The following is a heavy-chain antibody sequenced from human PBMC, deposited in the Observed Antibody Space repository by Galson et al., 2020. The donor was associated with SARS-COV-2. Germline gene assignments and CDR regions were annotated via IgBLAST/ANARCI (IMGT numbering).Heavy chain of an antibody. CDR2: ISSGSSYI. CDR3: ARVGDMATTPDRYHFYGLDV. Sequence: GGSLRLSCAASGFTFISYSLNWVRQAPGKGLEWVSSISSGSSYIYYADSVRGRFTISRDNAKNSLFLQMNSLRTEDTAVYYCARVGDMATTPDRYHFYGLDVWGQGTTVTVSS. V-gene: IGHV3-21*06. CDR1: GFTFISYS. D-gene: IGHD3-16*01. J-gene: IGHJ6*02.